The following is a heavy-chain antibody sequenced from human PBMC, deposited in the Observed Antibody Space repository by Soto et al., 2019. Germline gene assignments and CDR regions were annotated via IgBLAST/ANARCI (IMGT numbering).Heavy chain of an antibody. CDR3: ARVNGGNSGRPPFDY. CDR2: ISSSSRTI. Sequence: GGSLRLSCAASGFTFSSYSMNWVRQAPGKGLEWVSYISSSSRTIYYADSVKGRFTISRDNAKNSLYLQMNSLRDEDTAVYYCARVNGGNSGRPPFDYWGQGTLVTVSS. J-gene: IGHJ4*02. V-gene: IGHV3-48*02. D-gene: IGHD2-21*02. CDR1: GFTFSSYS.